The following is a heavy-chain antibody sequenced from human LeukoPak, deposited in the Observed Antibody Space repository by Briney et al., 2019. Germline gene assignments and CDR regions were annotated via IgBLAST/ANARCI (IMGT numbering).Heavy chain of an antibody. J-gene: IGHJ4*02. CDR1: GFTFSSYG. D-gene: IGHD3-16*01. CDR2: IWYDGSNK. Sequence: PGGSLRLSCAASGFTFSSYGMHWVRQAPGKGLEWVAVIWYDGSNKYYADSVKGRFTISRDNSKNTLYLQMNSLRAEDTAVYYCAREFAGGAFDYWGQGTLVTVSS. V-gene: IGHV3-33*01. CDR3: AREFAGGAFDY.